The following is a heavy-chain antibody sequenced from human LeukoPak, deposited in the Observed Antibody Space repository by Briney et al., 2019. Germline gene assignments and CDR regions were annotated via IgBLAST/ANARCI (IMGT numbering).Heavy chain of an antibody. CDR2: ISGSGGST. V-gene: IGHV3-23*01. J-gene: IGHJ4*02. CDR3: AKGPSYYDSSGYYS. Sequence: PGGSLRLSCAASGFTFSSYAMSWVRQAPGKGLERVSAISGSGGSTYYADSVKGRFTISRDNSKNTLYLQMNSLRAEDTALYYCAKGPSYYDSSGYYSWGQGTLVTVSS. D-gene: IGHD3-22*01. CDR1: GFTFSSYA.